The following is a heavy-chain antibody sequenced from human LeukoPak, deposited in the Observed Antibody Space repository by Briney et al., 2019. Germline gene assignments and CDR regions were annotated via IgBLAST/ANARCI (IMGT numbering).Heavy chain of an antibody. CDR1: GYTFTSYY. CDR3: ARDPVAQDSSGYVGHFDY. Sequence: GASVKVSCKASGYTFTSYYMHWVRQAPGQGLEWMGIINPSGGSTSYAQKFQGRVTTTRDTSTSTVYMELSSLRSEDTAVYYCARDPVAQDSSGYVGHFDYWGQGTLVTVSS. D-gene: IGHD3-22*01. CDR2: INPSGGST. J-gene: IGHJ4*02. V-gene: IGHV1-46*01.